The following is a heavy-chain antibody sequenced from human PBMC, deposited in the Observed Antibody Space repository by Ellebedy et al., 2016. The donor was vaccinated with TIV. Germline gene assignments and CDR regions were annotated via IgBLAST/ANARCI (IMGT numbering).Heavy chain of an antibody. CDR1: GYTLSALS. CDR3: ETDLGVAAPVAHFDY. V-gene: IGHV1-24*01. Sequence: AASVKVSCKVSGYTLSALSMHLVRQAPGKGLEWLGGFDPEYGKTTYAQRFQGRVTMTEDTSTDTAYMELSSLMSEDTAVYYCETDLGVAAPVAHFDYWGQGTLVTVSS. D-gene: IGHD3-16*01. CDR2: FDPEYGKT. J-gene: IGHJ4*02.